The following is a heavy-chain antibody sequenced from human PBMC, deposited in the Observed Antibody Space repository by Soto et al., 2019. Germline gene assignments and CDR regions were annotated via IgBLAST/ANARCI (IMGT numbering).Heavy chain of an antibody. CDR2: INHFGSP. J-gene: IGHJ4*02. V-gene: IGHV4-34*01. Sequence: QVQLHQWGAGLLKPSETLSLTCGVYNGSFMGYYWPWVRQPPGKGLEWIGEINHFGSPNYNPSLKSRVAISIDTSKHQFSLSLRSLTAADTAVYYCASLNGGRFLDKGDYWGQGILVTVSS. CDR1: NGSFMGYY. CDR3: ASLNGGRFLDKGDY. D-gene: IGHD3-3*01.